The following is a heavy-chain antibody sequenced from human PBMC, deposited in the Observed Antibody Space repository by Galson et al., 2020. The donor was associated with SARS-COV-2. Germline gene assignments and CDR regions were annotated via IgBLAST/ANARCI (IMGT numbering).Heavy chain of an antibody. J-gene: IGHJ4*02. V-gene: IGHV4-39*07. CDR2: IYYTGNT. CDR3: ARDERGRNNF. CDR1: GDFFSSTSYY. Sequence: SETLSLTCSVSGDFFSSTSYYWGWIRQPPGKGLEWIGSIYYTGNTYYNPSLKSRVTMSVDTSRNQFSLRLSSVTAADTAVYYCARDERGRNNFWGQVTLVTVSS.